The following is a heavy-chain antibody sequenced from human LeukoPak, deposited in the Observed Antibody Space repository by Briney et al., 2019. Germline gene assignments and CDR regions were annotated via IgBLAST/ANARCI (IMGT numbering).Heavy chain of an antibody. D-gene: IGHD3-16*01. CDR1: GGSISGTYY. CDR3: ARRWVYDKRAFDA. CDR2: IYYTGTT. Sequence: SETLSPTRPVSGGSISGTYYWSWILQPPGKGLEWIGYIYYTGTTDSNPSLMSRVTISLDTSKNQFSLNLSSVTAADTAVYYCARRWVYDKRAFDAWGQGTMVTVSS. J-gene: IGHJ3*01. V-gene: IGHV4-59*08.